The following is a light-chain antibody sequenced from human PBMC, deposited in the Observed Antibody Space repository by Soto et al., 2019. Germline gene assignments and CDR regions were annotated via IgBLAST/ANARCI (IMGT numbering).Light chain of an antibody. CDR1: QNIHTW. Sequence: DIQMTQSPPTLSASPGDRVTISCRASQNIHTWLAWHQQQKPGQTPRLLIYDASTLETGVPSRFSGSGSGTEFSLTITSLQPDDFATYYCQHYNGFPLSFGQGTKLEIK. J-gene: IGKJ2*01. CDR2: DAS. CDR3: QHYNGFPLS. V-gene: IGKV1-5*01.